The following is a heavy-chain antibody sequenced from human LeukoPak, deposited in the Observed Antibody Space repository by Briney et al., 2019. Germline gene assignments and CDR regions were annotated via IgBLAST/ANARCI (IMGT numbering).Heavy chain of an antibody. CDR3: AREGYYYDSSGYNYYYYYGMDV. CDR2: ISGSGVGT. V-gene: IGHV3-23*01. CDR1: GFTFSSYA. D-gene: IGHD3-22*01. Sequence: GGSLRLSCAPSGFTFSSYAFIWVRQAPGKGLQWVSSISGSGVGTYYADSVKGRFTISRDNAKNSLYLQMNSLRAEDTAVYYCAREGYYYDSSGYNYYYYYGMDVWGQGTTVTVSS. J-gene: IGHJ6*02.